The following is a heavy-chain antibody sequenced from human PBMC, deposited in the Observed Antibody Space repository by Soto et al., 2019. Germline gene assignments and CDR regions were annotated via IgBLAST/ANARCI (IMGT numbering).Heavy chain of an antibody. CDR3: ARDDGDGGMDV. CDR2: ILPVFRTP. D-gene: IGHD3-16*01. Sequence: QMNLVQSGAEVRKPGSSVKVSCKAAGGTFGDYGIDWVRQAPGHGIEWMGGILPVFRTPRNAQKFEGRVSLNVDEVTNTAFMALNSLRPEDTATYYCARDDGDGGMDVWGQGTKVIVSS. V-gene: IGHV1-69*01. J-gene: IGHJ6*02. CDR1: GGTFGDYG.